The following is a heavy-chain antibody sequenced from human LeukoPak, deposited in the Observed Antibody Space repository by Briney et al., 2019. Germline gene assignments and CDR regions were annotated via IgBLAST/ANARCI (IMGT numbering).Heavy chain of an antibody. J-gene: IGHJ3*02. CDR1: GGSFSGYY. CDR3: ARGFDSSGYYSDAFDI. Sequence: SETLSLTCAVYGGSFSGYYWSWIRQPPGKGLEWIGEINHSGSTNYNPSLKSRVTISVDTSKNQFSLKLSSVTAADTAVYYCARGFDSSGYYSDAFDIWSQGTMVTVSS. CDR2: INHSGST. V-gene: IGHV4-34*01. D-gene: IGHD3-22*01.